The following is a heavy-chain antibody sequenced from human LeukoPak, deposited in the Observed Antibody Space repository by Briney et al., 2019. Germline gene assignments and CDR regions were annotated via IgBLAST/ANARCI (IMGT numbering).Heavy chain of an antibody. J-gene: IGHJ3*02. V-gene: IGHV1-69*05. CDR1: GGTFSSYD. Sequence: ASVKVSCKASGGTFSSYDISWVRQAPGQGLEWMGGIIPIFGTANYAQKFQGRVTITTDESTSTAYMELSSLRSEDTAVYYCARDSSGGDYGLAVYDAFDIWGQGTMATVSS. CDR3: ARDSSGGDYGLAVYDAFDI. CDR2: IIPIFGTA. D-gene: IGHD4-17*01.